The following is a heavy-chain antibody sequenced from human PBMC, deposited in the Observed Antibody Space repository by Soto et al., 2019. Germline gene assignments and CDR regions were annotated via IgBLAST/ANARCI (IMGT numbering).Heavy chain of an antibody. CDR2: ISGSGGST. V-gene: IGHV3-23*01. J-gene: IGHJ4*02. CDR1: GFTFSSYA. CDR3: AKDTRGDSSGYYYRGYFDY. Sequence: GGSLRLSCAASGFTFSSYAMSWVRQAPGKGLEWVSAISGSGGSTYYADSVKGRFTISRDNSKNTLYLQMNSLRAEDTAVYYCAKDTRGDSSGYYYRGYFDYWGQGTLVTVSS. D-gene: IGHD3-22*01.